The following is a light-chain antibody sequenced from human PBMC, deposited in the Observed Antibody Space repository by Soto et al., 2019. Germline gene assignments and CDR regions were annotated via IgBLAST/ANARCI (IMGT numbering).Light chain of an antibody. CDR3: SSYTSSSTRV. CDR1: SSDVGGYNY. CDR2: EVS. V-gene: IGLV2-14*01. J-gene: IGLJ2*01. Sequence: QSALTQPASVSVSPGQSITISCTGTSSDVGGYNYVSWYQQHPGKAPKLMIYEVSNRPSGVSNRFSGSKSGNTASLTISGIQAEDEADYYCSSYTSSSTRVFGGGTKLTVL.